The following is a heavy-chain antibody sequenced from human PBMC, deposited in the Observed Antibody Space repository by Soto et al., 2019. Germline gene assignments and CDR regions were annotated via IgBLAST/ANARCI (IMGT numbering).Heavy chain of an antibody. CDR2: ISDDGSTA. CDR3: ARGPRVSSTGTGAH. CDR1: GFTFSAYW. V-gene: IGHV3-74*01. Sequence: PGESLKISCAVSGFTFSAYWMHWVRQVPGKGLTWVSRISDDGSTATYADSVKGRFVISRDNAKNSLYLEMNTLRADDSGLYYCARGPRVSSTGTGAHWGRGTLVTDSS. D-gene: IGHD1-1*01. J-gene: IGHJ4*02.